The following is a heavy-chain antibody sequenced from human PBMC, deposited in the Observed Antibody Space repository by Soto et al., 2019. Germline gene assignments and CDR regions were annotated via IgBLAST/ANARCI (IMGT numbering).Heavy chain of an antibody. CDR1: GVTFSTYA. CDR3: AKGGASSYYFGS. Sequence: EVQLLESGGGLVQPGGSLRLSCAASGVTFSTYAMSWVRQAPGKGLEWVSAISRSGGSTYYADSVKGRFTVSRDNPENMLYLQMISLRAEDTAVYFCAKGGASSYYFGSGGQGTLVTVSS. CDR2: ISRSGGST. J-gene: IGHJ4*02. D-gene: IGHD6-19*01. V-gene: IGHV3-23*01.